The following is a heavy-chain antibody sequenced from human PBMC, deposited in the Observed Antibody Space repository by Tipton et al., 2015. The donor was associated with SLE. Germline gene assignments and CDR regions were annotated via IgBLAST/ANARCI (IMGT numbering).Heavy chain of an antibody. CDR1: GFTFSSYG. Sequence: SLRLSCAAPGFTFSSYGMHWVRQAPGKGLEWVAVISYDGSNKYYADSVKGRFTISRDNSKNTLYLQMNSLRADDTAVYYCAKTSSWSGEDFGDYWGRGTLVTVSS. D-gene: IGHD6-13*01. CDR3: AKTSSWSGEDFGDY. V-gene: IGHV3-30*18. J-gene: IGHJ4*02. CDR2: ISYDGSNK.